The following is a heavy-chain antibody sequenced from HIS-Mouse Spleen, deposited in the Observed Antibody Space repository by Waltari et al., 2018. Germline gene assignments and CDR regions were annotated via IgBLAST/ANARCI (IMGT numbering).Heavy chain of an antibody. CDR2: YYSGST. CDR3: ARASRDLLLPRYFDL. CDR1: GGSISSYY. J-gene: IGHJ2*01. Sequence: QVQLQESGPGLVKPSETLSLTCTVSGGSISSYYWSWIRQPPGKGLEWIGYYSGSTNYQPSIKGRVTKSVDTSKNQFALKLSSVTAAETAVYYCARASRDLLLPRYFDLWGRGTLVTVSS. V-gene: IGHV4-59*01.